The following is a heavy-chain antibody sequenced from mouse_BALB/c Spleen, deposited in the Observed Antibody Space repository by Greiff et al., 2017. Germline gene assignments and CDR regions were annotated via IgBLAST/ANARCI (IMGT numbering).Heavy chain of an antibody. CDR2: IRLKSNNYAT. D-gene: IGHD1-2*01. Sequence: EVKLMESGGGLVQPGGSMKLSCVASGFTFSNYWMNWVRQSPEKGLEWVAEIRLKSNNYATHYAESVKGRFTISRDDSKSSVYLQMNNLRAEDTGIYYCTRGYGYDEYFDYWGQGTTLTVSS. CDR3: TRGYGYDEYFDY. V-gene: IGHV6-6*02. CDR1: GFTFSNYW. J-gene: IGHJ2*01.